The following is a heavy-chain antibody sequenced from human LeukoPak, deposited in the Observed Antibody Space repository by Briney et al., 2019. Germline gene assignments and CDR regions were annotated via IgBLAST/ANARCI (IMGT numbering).Heavy chain of an antibody. Sequence: SETLSLTCTVSGGSIISSSHYWGWIRQPPGKGLEWIGSIYYSGSTYYNPSLKSRVTISVDTSKNQFSLKLSSVTAADTAVYFCARQPTWSGYVQPFDYWGQGTLVTVSS. D-gene: IGHD3-3*01. V-gene: IGHV4-39*01. CDR1: GGSIISSSHY. J-gene: IGHJ4*02. CDR2: IYYSGST. CDR3: ARQPTWSGYVQPFDY.